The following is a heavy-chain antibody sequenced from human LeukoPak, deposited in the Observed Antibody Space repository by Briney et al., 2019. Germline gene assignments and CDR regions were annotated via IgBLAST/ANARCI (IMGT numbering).Heavy chain of an antibody. Sequence: PGGSLRLSCAASGFPFSDFAMSWARQAPGKGLQWVSTLSGSGDGTYFADALKGRFTISRDNSKNTLYLQMNSLRADDTAVYYCAKNEGWELHQYNLDVWGTGTAVTVSS. J-gene: IGHJ6*03. V-gene: IGHV3-23*01. CDR2: LSGSGDGT. D-gene: IGHD1-26*01. CDR3: AKNEGWELHQYNLDV. CDR1: GFPFSDFA.